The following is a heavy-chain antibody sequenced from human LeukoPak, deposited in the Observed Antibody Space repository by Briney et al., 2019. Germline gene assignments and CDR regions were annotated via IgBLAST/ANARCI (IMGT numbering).Heavy chain of an antibody. V-gene: IGHV4-59*08. CDR1: GGSISDYY. D-gene: IGHD1-1*01. Sequence: SETLSLTCTVSGGSISDYYWSWIRQTPGKGLEWIGYIHDSGRTKRSPSLERRVTMSVDTSKNQFSLKLNSVTAADTAVYYCARLRWNDRFDYWGQGTLVTVSS. J-gene: IGHJ4*02. CDR3: ARLRWNDRFDY. CDR2: IHDSGRT.